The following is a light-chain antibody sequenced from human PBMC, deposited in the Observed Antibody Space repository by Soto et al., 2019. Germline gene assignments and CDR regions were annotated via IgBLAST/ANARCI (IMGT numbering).Light chain of an antibody. CDR3: CSYAGSREEV. V-gene: IGLV2-23*01. CDR1: SSDVGSYNL. J-gene: IGLJ1*01. Sequence: QSALTQPASVSGSPGQSITISCTGTSSDVGSYNLVSWYQQHPGKAPKLMIYEGSKRPSGVSNRFSSSKSGNTASLTISGLQAEDEADYYCCSYAGSREEVFGTGTKLTVL. CDR2: EGS.